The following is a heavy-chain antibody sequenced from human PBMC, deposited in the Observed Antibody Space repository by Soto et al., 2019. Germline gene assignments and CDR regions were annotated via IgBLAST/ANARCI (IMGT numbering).Heavy chain of an antibody. CDR1: GGTFSSYA. CDR3: ARGWLAPSYNYFDY. V-gene: IGHV1-69*01. CDR2: IIPIFGTA. Sequence: QVQLVQSGAEVKKPGSSVKVSCKASGGTFSSYAISWVRQAPGQGLEWMGGIIPIFGTANYARKFQGRVTITADESTSAAYMELSSLRSEDTAVHYCARGWLAPSYNYFDYWGQGTLVTVSS. J-gene: IGHJ4*02. D-gene: IGHD6-19*01.